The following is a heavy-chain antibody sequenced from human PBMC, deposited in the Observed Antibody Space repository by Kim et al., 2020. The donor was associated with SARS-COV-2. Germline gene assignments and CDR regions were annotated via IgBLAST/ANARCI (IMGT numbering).Heavy chain of an antibody. CDR2: IKQDGSEK. CDR1: GFTFSSYW. CDR3: ARDGGSTIFGVVPLSDGMDV. J-gene: IGHJ6*02. D-gene: IGHD3-3*01. Sequence: GGSLRLSCAASGFTFSSYWMSWVRQAPGKGLEWVANIKQDGSEKYYVDSVKGRFTISRDNAKNSLYLQMNSLRAEDTAVYYCARDGGSTIFGVVPLSDGMDVWGQGTTVTVSS. V-gene: IGHV3-7*01.